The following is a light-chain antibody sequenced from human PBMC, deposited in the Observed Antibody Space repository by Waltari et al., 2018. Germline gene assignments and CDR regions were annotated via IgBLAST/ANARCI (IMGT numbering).Light chain of an antibody. CDR2: EAS. J-gene: IGKJ5*01. Sequence: EIVMTQSPATLSVSPGERVTLSCRASQTIDISLAWYQQKPGQAPRLLIYEASNRAPGIPTRFSGSGSGTEFTLTISSLQSEDFAVYYCQQYKNGPLTFGQGTRPEIK. V-gene: IGKV3-15*01. CDR1: QTIDIS. CDR3: QQYKNGPLT.